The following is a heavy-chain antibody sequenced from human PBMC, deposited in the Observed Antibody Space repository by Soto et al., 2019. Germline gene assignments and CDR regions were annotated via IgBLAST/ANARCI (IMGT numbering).Heavy chain of an antibody. D-gene: IGHD3-9*01. CDR1: GFTFSSYA. V-gene: IGHV3-30-3*01. CDR2: ISYDGSNK. J-gene: IGHJ4*02. Sequence: GVSLRLSCAASGFTFSSYAMHWVRQAPGKGLEWVAVISYDGSNKYYADSVKGRFTISRDNSKNTLYLQMNSLRAEDTAVYYCARVLRYFDPGDYWGQGTLVTVSS. CDR3: ARVLRYFDPGDY.